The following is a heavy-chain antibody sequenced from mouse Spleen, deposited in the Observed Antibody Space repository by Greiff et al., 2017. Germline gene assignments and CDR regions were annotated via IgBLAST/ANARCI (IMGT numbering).Heavy chain of an antibody. Sequence: EVQLQQSGPELVKPGASVKISCKASGYSFTGYYMHWVKQSHVKSLEWIGRINPYNGATSYNQNFKDKASLTVDKSSSTAYMELHSLTSEDSAVYYCAQCLLDSSGYDYFDYWGQGTTLTVSS. D-gene: IGHD3-2*01. CDR2: INPYNGAT. CDR1: GYSFTGYY. V-gene: IGHV1-31*01. J-gene: IGHJ2*01. CDR3: AQCLLDSSGYDYFDY.